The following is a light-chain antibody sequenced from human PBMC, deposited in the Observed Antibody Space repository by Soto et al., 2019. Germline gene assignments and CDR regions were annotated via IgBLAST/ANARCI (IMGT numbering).Light chain of an antibody. CDR2: GAS. Sequence: EIVMTQSPATLSVSPGERATLSCRASQSVGSDLAWYQQKPGQAPRLVIYGASTRATGIPARFSGSGSGTQFTLTISSLQSEDFAVYYCQQHNNWPLTFGGGTKVDIK. CDR1: QSVGSD. J-gene: IGKJ4*01. CDR3: QQHNNWPLT. V-gene: IGKV3-15*01.